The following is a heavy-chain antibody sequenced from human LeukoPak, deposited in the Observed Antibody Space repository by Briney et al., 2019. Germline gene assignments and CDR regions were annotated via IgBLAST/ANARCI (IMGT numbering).Heavy chain of an antibody. V-gene: IGHV3-48*01. D-gene: IGHD6-19*01. J-gene: IGHJ6*02. CDR2: ISSSSSTI. Sequence: GGSLRLSCAASGFTFGSYSMNWVRQAPGKGLEWVSYISSSSSTIYYADSVKGRFTISRDNAKNSLYLQMNSLRAEDTAVYYCARESVAGTDYYYGMDVWGQGTTVTVSS. CDR3: ARESVAGTDYYYGMDV. CDR1: GFTFGSYS.